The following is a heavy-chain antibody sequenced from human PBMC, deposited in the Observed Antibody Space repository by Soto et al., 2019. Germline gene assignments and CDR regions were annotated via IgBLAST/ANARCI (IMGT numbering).Heavy chain of an antibody. CDR3: VKNSGWFNT. V-gene: IGHV3-23*01. D-gene: IGHD3-10*01. CDR1: GFTFGTTD. CDR2: IDGSGGIT. Sequence: QLLRSGGGLVQPGGSLTLSCAASGFTFGTTDMSWVRQAHGEGLEWVSTIDGSGGITYYADSVKGRFTISRDNSRNTVYLQMNSLRGDDTALYYCVKNSGWFNTWGQGALVTVSS. J-gene: IGHJ5*02.